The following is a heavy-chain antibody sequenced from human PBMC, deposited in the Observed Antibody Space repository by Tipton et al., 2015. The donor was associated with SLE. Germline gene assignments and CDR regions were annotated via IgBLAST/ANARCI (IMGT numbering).Heavy chain of an antibody. V-gene: IGHV4-34*01. D-gene: IGHD3-10*01. J-gene: IGHJ4*02. CDR3: ARGTGHWDY. CDR2: INHSGST. CDR1: GGSISSYY. Sequence: LRLSCTVSGGSISSYYWSWIRQPPGKGLEWIGEINHSGSTNYNPSLKSRVTISVDTSKNQFSLKLSSVTAADTAVYYCARGTGHWDYWGQGTLVTVSS.